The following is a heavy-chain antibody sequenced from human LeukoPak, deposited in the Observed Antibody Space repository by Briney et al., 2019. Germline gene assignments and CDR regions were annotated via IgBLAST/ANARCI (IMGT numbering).Heavy chain of an antibody. CDR1: GYTFTSYG. Sequence: GASVKFSCKASGYTFTSYGISWVRQAPGQGLEWMGWISAYDGNTNYAQKLQGRVTMTTDTSTSTVYMELRSLRSDDTAVYYCARGYGSGSYAFYYYGMNVWGQGTTVTVYS. J-gene: IGHJ6*02. D-gene: IGHD3-10*01. CDR3: ARGYGSGSYAFYYYGMNV. CDR2: ISAYDGNT. V-gene: IGHV1-18*01.